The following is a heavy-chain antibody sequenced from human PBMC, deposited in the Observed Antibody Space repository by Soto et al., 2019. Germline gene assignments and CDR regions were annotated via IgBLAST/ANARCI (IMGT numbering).Heavy chain of an antibody. CDR1: GGSFSGYY. J-gene: IGHJ6*03. CDR3: ARASEKYYYYYYYMDV. CDR2: INHSGST. V-gene: IGHV4-34*01. Sequence: PSETLSLTCAVYGGSFSGYYWSWIRQPPGKGLEWIGGINHSGSTNYNPSLKSRVTISVDTSKNQFSLKLSSVTAADTAVYYCARASEKYYYYYYYMDVWGKGTTVTVSS.